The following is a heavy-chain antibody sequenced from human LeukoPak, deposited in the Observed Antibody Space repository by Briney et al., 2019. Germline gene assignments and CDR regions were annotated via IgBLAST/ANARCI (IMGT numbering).Heavy chain of an antibody. V-gene: IGHV3-7*01. J-gene: IGHJ5*02. CDR2: IKEDGGEK. Sequence: GGSLRLSCEVSGFTIRDHWMSWVRQAPGKGLEWVANIKEDGGEKYYVDSVKGRFTISRDNGKNSLYLQMNSLRVDDTALYYCARDPFFSVPWGQGTLVTVSS. CDR1: GFTIRDHW. D-gene: IGHD2/OR15-2a*01. CDR3: ARDPFFSVP.